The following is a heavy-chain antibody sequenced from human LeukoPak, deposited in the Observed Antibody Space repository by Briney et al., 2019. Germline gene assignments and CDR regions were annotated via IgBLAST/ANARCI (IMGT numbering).Heavy chain of an antibody. CDR1: GFTFSDAW. D-gene: IGHD2-15*01. CDR3: VTDTVVPLAQVDH. J-gene: IGHJ4*02. V-gene: IGHV3-15*01. Sequence: GFLLLSCAASGFTFSDAWMSWVRRAPGKGREWVGRIRSVAAGGATEYAAPVEGRFIISRDDSKHTLSLQMNSLEIEDTAVYFCVTDTVVPLAQVDHWGQGTLVTVSS. CDR2: IRSVAAGGAT.